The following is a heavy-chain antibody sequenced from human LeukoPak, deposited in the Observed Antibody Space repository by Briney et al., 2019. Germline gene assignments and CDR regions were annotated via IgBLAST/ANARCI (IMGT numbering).Heavy chain of an antibody. J-gene: IGHJ6*03. CDR3: ARRVDTAMDALHYYYYMDV. V-gene: IGHV3-20*04. Sequence: PGGSLRLSCAASGFTFDDYGMSWVRQVPGKGLEWVSGITWNGGSTGYADSVRGRFTMSRDNAKNTLYLQMNSLRAEDTALYYCARRVDTAMDALHYYYYMDVWGKGTTVTVSS. CDR1: GFTFDDYG. D-gene: IGHD5-18*01. CDR2: ITWNGGST.